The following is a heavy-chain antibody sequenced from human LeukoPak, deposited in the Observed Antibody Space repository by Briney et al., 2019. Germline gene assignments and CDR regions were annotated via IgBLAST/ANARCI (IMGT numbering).Heavy chain of an antibody. CDR3: AKAAQGIVGAPVNWFAP. Sequence: GGSLRHSCAASGLTFNKYGMHWVRQAPGKGLEWVAVIWYDGSSKKYVESVKGRFTISRDNSKNTVHLQMSSLRGEDTAVYYCAKAAQGIVGAPVNWFAPWRQGTLVTVSS. V-gene: IGHV3-33*06. CDR1: GLTFNKYG. J-gene: IGHJ5*02. D-gene: IGHD1-26*01. CDR2: IWYDGSSK.